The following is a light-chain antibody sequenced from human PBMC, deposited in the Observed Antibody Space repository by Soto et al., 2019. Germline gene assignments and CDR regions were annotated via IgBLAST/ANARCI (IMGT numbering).Light chain of an antibody. J-gene: IGKJ4*01. Sequence: ETVLTQSPATLSLSPWERATLSCRASQNVSSYLGSYQQKPGQAPRLLIYGASSRATGIPDRFSGSGSGTDFTLAISRLEPEDFAVYYCQQGLTFGGGTKVDIK. CDR2: GAS. V-gene: IGKV3-11*01. CDR3: QQGLT. CDR1: QNVSSY.